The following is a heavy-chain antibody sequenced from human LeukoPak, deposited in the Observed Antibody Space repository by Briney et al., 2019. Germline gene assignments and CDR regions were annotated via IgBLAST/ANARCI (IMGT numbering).Heavy chain of an antibody. Sequence: PSETLSLTCTVSGGPISSYYWSWIRQPAGKGLEWIGRIYTSGSTNYNPSLKSRVTMSVDTSMNQFSLKLSSVTAADTAVYYCAREEYYYGSGSYYTYWGQGTLVTVSS. CDR3: AREEYYYGSGSYYTY. V-gene: IGHV4-4*07. CDR1: GGPISSYY. D-gene: IGHD3-10*01. CDR2: IYTSGST. J-gene: IGHJ4*02.